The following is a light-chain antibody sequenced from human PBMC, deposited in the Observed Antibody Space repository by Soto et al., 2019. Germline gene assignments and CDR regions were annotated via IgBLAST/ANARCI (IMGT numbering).Light chain of an antibody. CDR2: EVS. CDR1: SSDVGGYDF. V-gene: IGLV2-14*01. Sequence: QSVQTQPASVSGSPGQSIPISCTGTSSDVGGYDFVSWYQHHPGKAPKLIIYEVSHRPSGVSNRFSGSKSGNTASLTISGLQAEDEADYYCSSYTSTSTYVFGTGTKVTVL. J-gene: IGLJ1*01. CDR3: SSYTSTSTYV.